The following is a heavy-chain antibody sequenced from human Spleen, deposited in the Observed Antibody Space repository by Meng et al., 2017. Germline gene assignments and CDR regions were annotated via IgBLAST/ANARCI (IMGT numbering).Heavy chain of an antibody. J-gene: IGHJ4*02. V-gene: IGHV4-34*01. Sequence: GSLRLSCAVYGGSFSDYWWSRIRQPPGKGLEWIGEIHHSGSTTYNPSLKSRVTISVDTSKNQFSLKLNSVTAADTAVYYCARGQNYVWGPDWGQGTLVTVSS. CDR2: IHHSGST. CDR3: ARGQNYVWGPD. CDR1: GGSFSDYW. D-gene: IGHD3-16*01.